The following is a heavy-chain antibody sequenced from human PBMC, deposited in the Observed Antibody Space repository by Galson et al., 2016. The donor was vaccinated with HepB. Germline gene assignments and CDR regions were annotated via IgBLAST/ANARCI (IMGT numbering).Heavy chain of an antibody. Sequence: SETLSLTCSVSGASVSTDTYSWTWIRQPPGKGLECLASLYYSGSTYYNPSLKSRVTVSVDTSKNQLSLRLRSVTAADTAVYYCARRTYNYDVYWGQGTLVTVSS. CDR3: ARRTYNYDVY. D-gene: IGHD3/OR15-3a*01. J-gene: IGHJ4*02. CDR2: LYYSGST. CDR1: GASVSTDTYS. V-gene: IGHV4-39*01.